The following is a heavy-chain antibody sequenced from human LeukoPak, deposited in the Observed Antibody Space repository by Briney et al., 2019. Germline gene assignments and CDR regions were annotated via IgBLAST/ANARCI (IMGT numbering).Heavy chain of an antibody. CDR3: ARGVYCSSTSCYTPEWFDP. CDR2: IYTSGST. CDR1: GGSISSGGYY. J-gene: IGHJ5*02. Sequence: PSETLSLTCTVSGGSISSGGYYWSWIRQPAGKGLEWIGRIYTSGSTNDNPSLKSRVTISVDTSKSQFSLKLSSVTAADTAVYFCARGVYCSSTSCYTPEWFDPWGQGTLVTVSS. V-gene: IGHV4-61*02. D-gene: IGHD2-2*02.